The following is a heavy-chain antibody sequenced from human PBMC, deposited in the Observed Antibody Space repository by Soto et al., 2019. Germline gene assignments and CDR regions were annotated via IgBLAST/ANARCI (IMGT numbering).Heavy chain of an antibody. J-gene: IGHJ3*02. D-gene: IGHD3-10*01. CDR1: GYTFTVYY. V-gene: IGHV1-2*04. CDR2: INPNSGGT. CDR3: ARATRPLYYYGSGSYSAFDI. Sequence: ASVKVSCKASGYTFTVYYMHWVRQAPGQGLEWMGWINPNSGGTNYAQKFQGWVTMTRDTSISTAYMELSRLRSDDTAVYYCARATRPLYYYGSGSYSAFDIWGQGTMVTGSS.